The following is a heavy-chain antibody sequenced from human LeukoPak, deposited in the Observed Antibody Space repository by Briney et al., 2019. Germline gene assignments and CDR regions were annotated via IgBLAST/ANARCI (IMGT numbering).Heavy chain of an antibody. CDR3: ARVAPSYYYYGMDV. V-gene: IGHV1-8*01. CDR2: MNPNSGNT. Sequence: VASVKVSCTASGYTFTSYDINWVRQATGQGLEWMGWMNPNSGNTGYAQKFQGRVTMTRNTSISTAYMELSSLRSEDTAVYYCARVAPSYYYYGMDVWGQGTTVTVSS. CDR1: GYTFTSYD. J-gene: IGHJ6*02.